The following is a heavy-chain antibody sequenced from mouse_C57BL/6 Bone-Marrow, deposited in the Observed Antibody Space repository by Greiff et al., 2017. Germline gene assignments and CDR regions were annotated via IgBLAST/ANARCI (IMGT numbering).Heavy chain of an antibody. CDR3: ARGGYGSYWYFDV. D-gene: IGHD1-1*01. V-gene: IGHV1-64*01. J-gene: IGHJ1*03. CDR2: IHPNSGST. Sequence: VQLQQPGAELVKPGASVKLSCKASGYTFTSYWMHWVKQRPGQGLEWIGMIHPNSGSTNYNEKVKSKATLTVDKSSSTAYMQLSSLTSEDSAVYYCARGGYGSYWYFDVWGTGTTVTVSS. CDR1: GYTFTSYW.